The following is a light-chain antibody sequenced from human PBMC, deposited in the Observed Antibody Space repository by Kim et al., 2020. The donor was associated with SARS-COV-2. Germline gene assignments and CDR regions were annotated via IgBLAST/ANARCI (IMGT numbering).Light chain of an antibody. Sequence: GDRVTITCRASQSISTYLNWYQHKPGKAPNLLMYDVSSLQRGVPSRFSGSGSGTDFTLTISSLQPEDFATYYCQQTYTIPLTFGGGTKV. J-gene: IGKJ4*01. V-gene: IGKV1-39*01. CDR1: QSISTY. CDR2: DVS. CDR3: QQTYTIPLT.